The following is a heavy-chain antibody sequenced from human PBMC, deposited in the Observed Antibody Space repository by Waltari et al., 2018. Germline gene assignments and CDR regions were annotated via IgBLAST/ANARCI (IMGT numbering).Heavy chain of an antibody. CDR1: GFTFSSYW. D-gene: IGHD6-6*01. V-gene: IGHV3-7*01. CDR3: AREYSSSSMDV. J-gene: IGHJ6*02. CDR2: IKQDGSEK. Sequence: EVQLVESGGGLVQPGGSLRLSCAASGFTFSSYWMSWVRQAPGKGLEGVANIKQDGSEKYYVDSVKGRFTISRDNAKNSLYLQMNSLRAEDTAVYYCAREYSSSSMDVWGQGTTVTVSS.